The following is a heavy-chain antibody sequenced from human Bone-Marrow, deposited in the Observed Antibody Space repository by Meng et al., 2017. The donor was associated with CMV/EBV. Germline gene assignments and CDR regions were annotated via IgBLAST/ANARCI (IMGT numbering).Heavy chain of an antibody. D-gene: IGHD6-19*01. CDR2: INHSGPT. J-gene: IGHJ4*02. CDR3: ARGLRAVAGLYFDY. V-gene: IGHV4-34*01. Sequence: CAVYGWSFSGYYWSCIRQPPGKWLEWIGAINHSGPTNYTPSLKSRVTISVDTSKNQFTLKLSSVTAADTAVYYCARGLRAVAGLYFDYWGQGTLVTVSS. CDR1: GWSFSGYY.